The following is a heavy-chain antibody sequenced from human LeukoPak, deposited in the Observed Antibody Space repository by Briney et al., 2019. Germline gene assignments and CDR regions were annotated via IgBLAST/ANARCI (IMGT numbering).Heavy chain of an antibody. CDR3: ARDPRAAALKGPFDY. CDR2: ISSSSSYI. V-gene: IGHV3-21*01. Sequence: GGSLRLSCAASGFTFSSYSMNWVRPAPGKGLEWVSSISSSSSYIYYADSVKGRFPISRDNAKNSLYLQMNSLRAEDTAVYYCARDPRAAALKGPFDYWGQGTLVTVSS. J-gene: IGHJ4*02. D-gene: IGHD6-13*01. CDR1: GFTFSSYS.